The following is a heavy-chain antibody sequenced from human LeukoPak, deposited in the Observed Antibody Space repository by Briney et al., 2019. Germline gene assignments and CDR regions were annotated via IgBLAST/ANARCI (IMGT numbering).Heavy chain of an antibody. CDR2: IKQDGTEI. CDR1: GFTFNNYW. V-gene: IGHV3-7*01. CDR3: ARTPDGADC. D-gene: IGHD3-10*01. J-gene: IGHJ4*02. Sequence: GGSLRLSCAASGFTFNNYWMTWFRQAPGKGLEWVANIKQDGTEIFYVDSVRGRFIISRDNAENSLYLQMNSLRVEDTAVYYCARTPDGADCWGQGTLVTVSS.